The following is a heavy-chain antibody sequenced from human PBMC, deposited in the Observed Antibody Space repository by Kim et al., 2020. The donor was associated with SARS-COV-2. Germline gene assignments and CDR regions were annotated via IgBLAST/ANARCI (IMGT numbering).Heavy chain of an antibody. V-gene: IGHV3-7*01. Sequence: GGSLRLSCAASGFTFGSNWMTWVRQAPGKGLEWMANIKQDGSEKYYLDSVKGRFTISRDNTKNSLYLQMNSLRAEDTAVYYCVRFPAGYWGQGTLVTVS. D-gene: IGHD2-2*01. CDR2: IKQDGSEK. CDR1: GFTFGSNW. J-gene: IGHJ4*02. CDR3: VRFPAGY.